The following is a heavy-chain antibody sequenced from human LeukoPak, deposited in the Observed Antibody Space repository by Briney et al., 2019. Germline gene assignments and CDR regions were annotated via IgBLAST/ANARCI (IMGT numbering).Heavy chain of an antibody. CDR3: ARVRTQFSNAFDI. Sequence: PSQTLSLTCTVSGGSISSGDYYWSWIRQPPGKGLEWIRYIYYSGSTYYNPSLKSRVTISVDTSKNQFSLKLSSVTAADAAVYYCARVRTQFSNAFDIWGQGTMVTVSS. J-gene: IGHJ3*02. CDR1: GGSISSGDYY. V-gene: IGHV4-30-4*08. D-gene: IGHD1-14*01. CDR2: IYYSGST.